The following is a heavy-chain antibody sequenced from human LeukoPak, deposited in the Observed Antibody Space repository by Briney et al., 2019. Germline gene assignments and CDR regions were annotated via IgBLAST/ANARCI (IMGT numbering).Heavy chain of an antibody. J-gene: IGHJ6*03. CDR3: ARVGGYYDSSGYYYYDYYYYYMDV. CDR2: IYYSGST. CDR1: GGSISSYY. V-gene: IGHV4-59*01. D-gene: IGHD3-22*01. Sequence: SETLSLTCTVSGGSISSYYWSWIRQPPGKGLEWIGYIYYSGSTNYNPSLKSRVTISVDTSKNQFSLKLSSATAADTAVYYCARVGGYYDSSGYYYYDYYYYYMDVWGKGTTVTVSS.